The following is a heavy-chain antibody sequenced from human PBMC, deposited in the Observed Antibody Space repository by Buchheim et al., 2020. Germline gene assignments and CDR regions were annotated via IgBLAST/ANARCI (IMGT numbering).Heavy chain of an antibody. CDR3: ANGDYGMSFFDY. J-gene: IGHJ4*02. CDR1: GFTFSSYG. D-gene: IGHD4-17*01. V-gene: IGHV3-30*02. Sequence: QVQLVESGGGVVQPGRSLRLSCAASGFTFSSYGMHWVRQDPGKGMEWVAFIRYDGSNKYYADSVKGRFTITRDNSKNTLYLQMNSLRAEDTAVYYCANGDYGMSFFDYWGQGTL. CDR2: IRYDGSNK.